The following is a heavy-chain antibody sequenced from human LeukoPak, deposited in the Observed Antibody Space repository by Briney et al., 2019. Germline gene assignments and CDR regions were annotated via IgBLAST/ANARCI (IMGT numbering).Heavy chain of an antibody. D-gene: IGHD2-15*01. CDR3: AKPMGYCSGGSCYSFDY. V-gene: IGHV3-23*01. Sequence: GGSLRLPCAASGFTFSSYAMSWVRQAPGKGLEWVSAISGGAASTYSADSVKGRFTISRDNSKDTLYLQMNSLRPEDTAVYYCAKPMGYCSGGSCYSFDYWGQGTLVTASS. J-gene: IGHJ4*02. CDR2: ISGGAAST. CDR1: GFTFSSYA.